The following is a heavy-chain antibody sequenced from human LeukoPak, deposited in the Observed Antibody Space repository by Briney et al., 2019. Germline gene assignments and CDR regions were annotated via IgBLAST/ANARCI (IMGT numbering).Heavy chain of an antibody. J-gene: IGHJ4*02. Sequence: PGGSLRLSCAASGFTFSTSWMSWVRQAPGKGLEWLANIKKDGREIYYADSVKGRFTISRDNAKNSLYLQMNSLRDEDTAVYYCASEGGSVAPNYFNYWGQGTLVTVSS. CDR2: IKKDGREI. CDR1: GFTFSTSW. CDR3: ASEGGSVAPNYFNY. V-gene: IGHV3-7*01. D-gene: IGHD3-16*01.